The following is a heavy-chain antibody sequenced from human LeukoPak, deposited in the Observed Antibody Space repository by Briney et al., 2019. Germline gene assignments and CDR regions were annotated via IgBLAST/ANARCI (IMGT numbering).Heavy chain of an antibody. CDR3: ASRGYYGSGSYYPLY. CDR2: INPNSGGT. V-gene: IGHV1-2*02. D-gene: IGHD3-10*01. Sequence: ASVKVSCKASGYTFTGYYMHWVRQAPGQGLEWMGWINPNSGGTNYAQKFQGRVTMTRDTSISTAYMELSRLRSDDTAVYYCASRGYYGSGSYYPLYWGQGTLVTVSS. J-gene: IGHJ4*02. CDR1: GYTFTGYY.